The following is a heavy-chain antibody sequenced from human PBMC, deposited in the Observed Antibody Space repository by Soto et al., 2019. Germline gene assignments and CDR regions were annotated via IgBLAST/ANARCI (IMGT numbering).Heavy chain of an antibody. CDR2: INSRSTYT. V-gene: IGHV3-11*06. D-gene: IGHD3-22*01. J-gene: IGHJ5*02. Sequence: QVYLVESGGGLVKPGGSLRLSCVTSGFTFGDFDMSWMRQAPGKGLEWVSHINSRSTYTNYAYSVKGRFTVSRDNAKNSLSLQMNSLRVEDTAVYYCARDLEGYYADLWGQGTLVTVSP. CDR1: GFTFGDFD. CDR3: ARDLEGYYADL.